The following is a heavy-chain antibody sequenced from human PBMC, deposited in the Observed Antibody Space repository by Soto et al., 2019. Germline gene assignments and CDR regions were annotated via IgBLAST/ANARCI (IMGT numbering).Heavy chain of an antibody. CDR1: GGTFSSYA. CDR3: ARARGYPPGAAAGPYYFDY. Sequence: SVKVSCKASGGTFSSYAISWVRQAPGQGLEWMGGIIPIFGTANYAQKFQGRVTLTADESTSTAYMELSSLRSEDTAVYYCARARGYPPGAAAGPYYFDYWGQGTLVTVSS. V-gene: IGHV1-69*13. D-gene: IGHD6-13*01. CDR2: IIPIFGTA. J-gene: IGHJ4*02.